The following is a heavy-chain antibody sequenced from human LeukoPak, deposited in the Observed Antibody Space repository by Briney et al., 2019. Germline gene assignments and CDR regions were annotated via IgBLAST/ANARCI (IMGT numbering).Heavy chain of an antibody. V-gene: IGHV3-23*01. D-gene: IGHD3-3*01. J-gene: IGHJ4*02. CDR2: VTGSGSVTSST. CDR1: GFTFSSFA. Sequence: GGSLRLSCAASGFTFSSFARSWVRRAPGKGLEGVSSVTGSGSVTSSTYYADSMNGRFTLARDNSKNALDLQMNSLSAEDTALYYCAKEGTYNNFLSGYFHWGQGALVTVSS. CDR3: AKEGTYNNFLSGYFH.